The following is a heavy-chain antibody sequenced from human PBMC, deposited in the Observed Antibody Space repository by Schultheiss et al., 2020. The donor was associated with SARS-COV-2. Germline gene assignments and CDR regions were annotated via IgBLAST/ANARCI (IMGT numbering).Heavy chain of an antibody. V-gene: IGHV4-61*08. D-gene: IGHD6-19*01. J-gene: IGHJ3*02. Sequence: SQTLSLTCTVSGGSISSGGYYWSWIRQPPGKGLEWIGYIYYSGSTNYNPSLKSRVTISVDTSKNQFSLKLSSVTAADTAVYYCARDGYSSGWLPYDAFDIWGQGTMVTVSS. CDR2: IYYSGST. CDR1: GGSISSGGYY. CDR3: ARDGYSSGWLPYDAFDI.